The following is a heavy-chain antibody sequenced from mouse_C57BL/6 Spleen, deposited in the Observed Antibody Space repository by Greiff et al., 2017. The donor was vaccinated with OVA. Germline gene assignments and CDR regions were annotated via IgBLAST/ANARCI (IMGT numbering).Heavy chain of an antibody. J-gene: IGHJ1*03. CDR3: ARGPRYYGSSYGYFDV. Sequence: QVQLKQSGAELARPGASVKLSCKASGYTFTSYGISWVKQRTGQGLEWIGEIYPRSGNTYYNEKFKGKATLTADKSSSTAYMELRSLTSEDSAVYCCARGPRYYGSSYGYFDVWGTGTTVTVSS. CDR1: GYTFTSYG. D-gene: IGHD1-1*01. CDR2: IYPRSGNT. V-gene: IGHV1-81*01.